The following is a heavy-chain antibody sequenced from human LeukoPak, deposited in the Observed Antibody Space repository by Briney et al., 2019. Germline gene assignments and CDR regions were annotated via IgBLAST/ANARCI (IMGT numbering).Heavy chain of an antibody. V-gene: IGHV1-46*01. D-gene: IGHD5-24*01. J-gene: IGHJ3*02. CDR3: ARVAVGYKRTAFGAFDI. Sequence: GASVKVSCKASGGTFSSYAISWVRQAPGQGLEWMGIINPSGGSTSYAQKFQGRVTMTRDTSTSTVYMELSSLRSEDTAVYYCARVAVGYKRTAFGAFDICGQGTMVTVSS. CDR2: INPSGGST. CDR1: GGTFSSYA.